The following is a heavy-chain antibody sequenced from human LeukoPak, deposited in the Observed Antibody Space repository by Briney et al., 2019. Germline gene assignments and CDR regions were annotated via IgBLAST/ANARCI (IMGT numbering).Heavy chain of an antibody. CDR2: VYYSGST. V-gene: IGHV4-59*12. D-gene: IGHD3-16*02. CDR1: GGSISSYY. Sequence: SETLSLTCTVSGGSISSYYWSWIRQPPGKGLEWIGYVYYSGSTNYNPSLKSRVTISVDTSKNQFSLKLSSVTAADTAVYYCARGLGTHYVRGSYRYVRHAFDIWGQGTMVTVSS. CDR3: ARGLGTHYVRGSYRYVRHAFDI. J-gene: IGHJ3*02.